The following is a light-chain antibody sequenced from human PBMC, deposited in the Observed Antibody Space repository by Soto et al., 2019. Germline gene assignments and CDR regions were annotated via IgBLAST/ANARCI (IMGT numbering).Light chain of an antibody. CDR1: SSDVGSYNY. CDR3: ISYTSSYSWV. CDR2: EVS. Sequence: QSVLTQPASVSGSPGQSITISCTGTSSDVGSYNYVSWYQQHPGKAPELMIYEVSNRPSGVSNRFSGSKSVNTASLTISGLQAEDEADYYCISYTSSYSWVFGGGTKLTVL. J-gene: IGLJ3*02. V-gene: IGLV2-14*01.